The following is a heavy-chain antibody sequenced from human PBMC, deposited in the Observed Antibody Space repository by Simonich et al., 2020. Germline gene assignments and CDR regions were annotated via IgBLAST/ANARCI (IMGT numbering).Heavy chain of an antibody. CDR3: ARAYSSSWYNWFDP. CDR1: GFTFSSYG. V-gene: IGHV3-33*01. CDR2: IWYDGSNK. Sequence: QVQLVESGGGVVQPGRSLRLSCAASGFTFSSYGMHWVRQAPGKGLEWVEVIWYDGSNKYYADSVKGRFTISRDNSKNTLYLQRNSLRAEDTAVYYCARAYSSSWYNWFDPWGQGTLVTVSS. D-gene: IGHD6-13*01. J-gene: IGHJ5*02.